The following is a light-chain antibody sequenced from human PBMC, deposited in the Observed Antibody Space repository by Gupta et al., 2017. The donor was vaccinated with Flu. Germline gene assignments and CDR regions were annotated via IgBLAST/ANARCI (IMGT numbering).Light chain of an antibody. CDR3: QQYDSSPPT. CDR1: QNIFYSSNNKNN. CDR2: WAS. Sequence: NCRSSQNIFYSSNNKNNLAWYRQKPGQPPELLLTWASTRESGVPDRFSGGGSGTDFTLTISSLQAEDVAFYYCQQYDSSPPTFGQGTRVEIK. V-gene: IGKV4-1*01. J-gene: IGKJ1*01.